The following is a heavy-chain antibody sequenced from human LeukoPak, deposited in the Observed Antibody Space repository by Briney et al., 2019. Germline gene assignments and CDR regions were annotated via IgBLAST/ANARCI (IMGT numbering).Heavy chain of an antibody. CDR2: VYHSGST. V-gene: IGHV4-4*02. D-gene: IGHD6-19*01. CDR3: AREDGGSGWYLDY. J-gene: IGHJ4*02. Sequence: SETLSLTCAVSGGSISSGNWWSWVRQPPGKGLEWIGEVYHSGSTNYNPSLKSRVTISVDKSKNQFSLKLSSVTAADTAVYYCAREDGGSGWYLDYWGQGTLVTVSS. CDR1: GGSISSGNW.